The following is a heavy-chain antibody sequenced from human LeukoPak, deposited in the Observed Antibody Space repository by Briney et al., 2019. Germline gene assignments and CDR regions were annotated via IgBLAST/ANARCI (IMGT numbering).Heavy chain of an antibody. Sequence: SCXXXXXTLTXXSMHWVRQAPGKGLEWMGGFDPEDGETIYAQKFQGRVTMTEDTSTDTAYMELSSLRSEDTAVYYCATGLQSSSSWPNTDYWGQGTLVTVSS. V-gene: IGHV1-24*01. D-gene: IGHD6-13*01. CDR1: XXTLTXXS. CDR2: FDPEDGET. J-gene: IGHJ4*02. CDR3: ATGLQSSSSWPNTDY.